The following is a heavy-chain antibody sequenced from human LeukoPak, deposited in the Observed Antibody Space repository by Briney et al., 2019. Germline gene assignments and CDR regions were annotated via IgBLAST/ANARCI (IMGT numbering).Heavy chain of an antibody. Sequence: SGTLSLTCAVYGGSFSGYYWSWIRQPPGKGLEWIGEINHSGSTNYNPSLKSRVTISVDTSKNQFSLKLSSMTAADTAVYYCARYHGNDWSWYIDLWGRGTLVTVSS. CDR3: ARYHGNDWSWYIDL. D-gene: IGHD3-9*01. CDR2: INHSGST. V-gene: IGHV4-34*01. J-gene: IGHJ2*01. CDR1: GGSFSGYY.